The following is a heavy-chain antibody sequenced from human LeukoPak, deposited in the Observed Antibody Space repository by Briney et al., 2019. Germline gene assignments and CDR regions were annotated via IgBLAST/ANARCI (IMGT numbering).Heavy chain of an antibody. D-gene: IGHD3-10*01. Sequence: PGGSLRLSCAASGFTFSSYWMSWVRQAPGKGLEWVANIKQDGSEKYYVDSVKGRFTISRDNAKNSLYLQMNSLRAEDTAVYYCARDFYYYGSGSYSFKGYWGQGTLVTVSS. J-gene: IGHJ4*02. CDR3: ARDFYYYGSGSYSFKGY. CDR2: IKQDGSEK. CDR1: GFTFSSYW. V-gene: IGHV3-7*01.